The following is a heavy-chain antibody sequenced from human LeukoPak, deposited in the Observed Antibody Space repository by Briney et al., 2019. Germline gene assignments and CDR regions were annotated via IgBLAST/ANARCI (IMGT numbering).Heavy chain of an antibody. D-gene: IGHD2-15*01. Sequence: SETLSLTCTVSGGSISNSFYYWGWIRQPPGKGLEWIGSIYYSGSTYYNPSLKSRVTISVDTSKNQFSLKLSSVTAADTVVYYCARAVPILRSCFQHWGQGTLVTVSS. V-gene: IGHV4-39*07. CDR2: IYYSGST. J-gene: IGHJ1*01. CDR1: GGSISNSFYY. CDR3: ARAVPILRSCFQH.